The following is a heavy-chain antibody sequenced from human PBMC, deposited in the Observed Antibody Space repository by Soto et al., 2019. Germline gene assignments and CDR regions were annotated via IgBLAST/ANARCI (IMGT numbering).Heavy chain of an antibody. D-gene: IGHD2-2*01. V-gene: IGHV3-30*18. J-gene: IGHJ6*02. CDR2: ISDDGSNE. CDR3: AKDRVHYFYYYGMDV. Sequence: QVQLVESGGGVVQPGRSLRLSCAASGFIFSSYGMHWVRQAPGKGLEWVALISDDGSNEYYADSVKGRFTISRDNSKNTLYLQMNSLRAEDTAVYYCAKDRVHYFYYYGMDVWGQGTAVTVSS. CDR1: GFIFSSYG.